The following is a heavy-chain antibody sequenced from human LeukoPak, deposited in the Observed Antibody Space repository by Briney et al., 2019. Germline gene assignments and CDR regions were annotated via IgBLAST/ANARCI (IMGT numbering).Heavy chain of an antibody. J-gene: IGHJ4*02. Sequence: PGRSLRLSCAASGFTFSGSAMHWVRQASGKGLEWVGRIRSKANSYATAYAASVKGRFTISRDDSKNTAYLQMNSLKTEDTAVYYCTRPVPRDYWGQGTLVTVSS. CDR2: IRSKANSYAT. CDR3: TRPVPRDY. V-gene: IGHV3-73*01. CDR1: GFTFSGSA.